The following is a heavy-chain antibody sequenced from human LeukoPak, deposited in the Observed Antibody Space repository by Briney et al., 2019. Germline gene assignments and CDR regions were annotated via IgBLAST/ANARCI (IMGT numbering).Heavy chain of an antibody. CDR2: IYYSGST. D-gene: IGHD3-3*01. CDR1: GDSISSYY. Sequence: PSETLSLTCTVSGDSISSYYWNWIRQPPGKGLECIGYIYYSGSTNYNPSLKSRVTISVDTSKNQFSLKLSSVTAADTAVYYCARGFDFWSGYYSSTLVDYWGQGTLVTASS. J-gene: IGHJ4*02. CDR3: ARGFDFWSGYYSSTLVDY. V-gene: IGHV4-59*08.